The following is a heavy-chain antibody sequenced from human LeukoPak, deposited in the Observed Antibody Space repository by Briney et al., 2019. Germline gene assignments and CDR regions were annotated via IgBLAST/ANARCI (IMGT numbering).Heavy chain of an antibody. CDR2: IYYSGSA. Sequence: PSETLSLTCTVSGGSISSYYWSWIRQPPGKGLEWIGYIYYSGSANYNPSLKSRVTISVDTSKNQFSLKLSSVTAADTAVYYCAREWQQLEVFDIWGQGTMVTVSS. J-gene: IGHJ3*02. CDR3: AREWQQLEVFDI. V-gene: IGHV4-59*01. D-gene: IGHD6-13*01. CDR1: GGSISSYY.